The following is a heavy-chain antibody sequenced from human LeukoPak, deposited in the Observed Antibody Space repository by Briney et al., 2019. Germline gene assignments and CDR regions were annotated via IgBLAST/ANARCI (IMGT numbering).Heavy chain of an antibody. V-gene: IGHV3-30*18. Sequence: GGSLRLSCAASGFTFSSHGMYWVRQAPGKGLEWVAVISYDGSNKDYGDSVKGRLTIPRDNSKNTLYLQMNSLRTEDTAIYYCAKDGPIDYWGQGTLVIVSS. CDR1: GFTFSSHG. CDR3: AKDGPIDY. J-gene: IGHJ4*02. CDR2: ISYDGSNK.